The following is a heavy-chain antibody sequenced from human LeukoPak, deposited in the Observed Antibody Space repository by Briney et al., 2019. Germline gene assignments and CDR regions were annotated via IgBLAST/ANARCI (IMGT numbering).Heavy chain of an antibody. CDR3: ARGRMYYDFWSGYYAFDP. CDR2: IFHSANT. CDR1: GYSISSGYY. V-gene: IGHV4-38-2*02. D-gene: IGHD3-3*01. J-gene: IGHJ5*02. Sequence: PSETLSLTCTVSGYSISSGYYWGWIRQPPGKGLEWIGSIFHSANTYYNPSLKSRVTISVDTSKNQFSLKLSSVTAADTAVYYCARGRMYYDFWSGYYAFDPWGQGTLVTVSS.